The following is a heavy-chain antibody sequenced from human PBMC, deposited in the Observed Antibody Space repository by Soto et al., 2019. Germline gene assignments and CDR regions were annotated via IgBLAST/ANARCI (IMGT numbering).Heavy chain of an antibody. V-gene: IGHV4-39*01. J-gene: IGHJ6*02. CDR1: GGSISSSSYY. Sequence: QLQLQESGPGLVKPSETLSLTCTVSGGSISSSSYYWGWIRQPPGKGLEWIGSIYYSGSTYYNPSLKSRVTISVDTSKNQFSLKLSSVTAADTAVYYCARHWGPITIFGVVITYYYYYGMDVWGQGTTVTVSS. CDR3: ARHWGPITIFGVVITYYYYYGMDV. CDR2: IYYSGST. D-gene: IGHD3-3*01.